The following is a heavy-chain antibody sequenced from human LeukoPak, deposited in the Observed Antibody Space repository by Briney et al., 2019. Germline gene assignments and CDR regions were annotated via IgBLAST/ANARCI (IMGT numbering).Heavy chain of an antibody. CDR1: GYRFSSYW. J-gene: IGHJ5*02. CDR2: IDPSDSYT. Sequence: GGSLRISCKGSGYRFSSYWISWVRQMPGKGLEWMGRIDPSDSYTNYSPSFQGHVTISADKSISTAYLQWSSLKASDTAMYYCARHSTNYGSGSYSTGGRWFDPWGQGTLVTVSS. V-gene: IGHV5-10-1*01. D-gene: IGHD3-10*01. CDR3: ARHSTNYGSGSYSTGGRWFDP.